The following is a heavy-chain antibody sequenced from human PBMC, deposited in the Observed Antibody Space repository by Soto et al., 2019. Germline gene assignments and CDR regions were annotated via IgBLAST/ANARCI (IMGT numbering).Heavy chain of an antibody. D-gene: IGHD2-15*01. Sequence: LTCTVSGGSISSYYWSWIRQPPGKGLEWIAHIVSNDEKSYRTSLKSRVTISKDTSRSQVVLTLTNIDPVDTGTYYCARIRCSGGSCHSAYFYYYGMDVWGQGTTVTVSS. CDR2: IVSNDEK. V-gene: IGHV2-26*01. J-gene: IGHJ6*02. CDR3: ARIRCSGGSCHSAYFYYYGMDV. CDR1: GGSISSYYW.